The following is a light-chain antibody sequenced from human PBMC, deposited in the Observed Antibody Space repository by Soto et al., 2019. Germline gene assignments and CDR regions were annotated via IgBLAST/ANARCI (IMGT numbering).Light chain of an antibody. V-gene: IGLV2-14*01. CDR2: EVS. Sequence: QSALTQPASVSGSPGRSITISCTGTSSDVGAYNFVSWYQRHPGKAPKLMIYEVSNRPSGVSNRFSGSKSGNTASLTISGLQAEDEADYYCSSYTSSSSVVFGGGTKLTVL. CDR1: SSDVGAYNF. J-gene: IGLJ2*01. CDR3: SSYTSSSSVV.